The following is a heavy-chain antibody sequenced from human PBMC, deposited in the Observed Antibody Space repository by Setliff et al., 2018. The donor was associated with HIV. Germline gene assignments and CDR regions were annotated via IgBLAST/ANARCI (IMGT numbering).Heavy chain of an antibody. V-gene: IGHV4-34*01. D-gene: IGHD6-13*01. CDR1: GESFSDYS. CDR2: INHSGST. CDR3: ARARGRIAAAGRPYFGY. Sequence: PSETLSLTCAVYGESFSDYSWNWIRQPPGKGLEWIGEINHSGSTNYNPTLKSRVTISVDTSKNQFSLKLSSVTAADTAVYYCARARGRIAAAGRPYFGYWGQGTLVTVSS. J-gene: IGHJ4*02.